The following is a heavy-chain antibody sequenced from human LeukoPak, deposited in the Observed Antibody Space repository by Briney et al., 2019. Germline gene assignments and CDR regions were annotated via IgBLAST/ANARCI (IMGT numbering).Heavy chain of an antibody. D-gene: IGHD2-15*01. CDR3: ARDNPAADHTLDY. V-gene: IGHV4-39*07. CDR2: IYYSGST. J-gene: IGHJ4*02. Sequence: SETLSLTCTVSGGSISSSSYYWGWIRQPPGKGLEWIGSIYYSGSTYYNPSLKSRVTISVDTSKNQFSLKLSSVTAADTAVYYCARDNPAADHTLDYWGQGTLVTVSS. CDR1: GGSISSSSYY.